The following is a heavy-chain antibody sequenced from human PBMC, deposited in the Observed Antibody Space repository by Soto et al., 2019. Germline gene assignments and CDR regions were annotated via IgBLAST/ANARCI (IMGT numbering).Heavy chain of an antibody. CDR2: IIPILGIA. Sequence: SVKVSCKASGGTFSSYTISWVRQAPGQGLEWMGRIIPILGIANYAQKFQGRVTITADKSTSTAYMELSSLRSEDTAVYYCARVSHSGYESFYYWGQGTLVTVSS. CDR1: GGTFSSYT. V-gene: IGHV1-69*02. D-gene: IGHD5-12*01. CDR3: ARVSHSGYESFYY. J-gene: IGHJ4*02.